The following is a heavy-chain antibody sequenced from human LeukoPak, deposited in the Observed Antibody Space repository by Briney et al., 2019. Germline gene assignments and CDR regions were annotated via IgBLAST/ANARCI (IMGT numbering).Heavy chain of an antibody. CDR3: TRERKSGIAAFDY. V-gene: IGHV3-33*01. J-gene: IGHJ4*02. Sequence: QPGRSLRLSCAASGFTFSSYGMHWVRQAPGKGLEWVAVIWYDGINKFHADSVRGRLTISRDNSKNTVYLQMNSLRAEDTAVYYCTRERKSGIAAFDYWGQGTLVTVSS. CDR2: IWYDGINK. D-gene: IGHD6-13*01. CDR1: GFTFSSYG.